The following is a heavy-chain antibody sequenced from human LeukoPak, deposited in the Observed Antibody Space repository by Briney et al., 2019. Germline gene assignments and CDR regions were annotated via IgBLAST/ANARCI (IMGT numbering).Heavy chain of an antibody. V-gene: IGHV1-69*05. D-gene: IGHD2-2*02. CDR1: GGTFSSYA. CDR2: IIPIFGTA. J-gene: IGHJ5*02. Sequence: SVKVSCKASGGTFSSYAISWVRQAPGQGLEWMGGIIPIFGTANYAQKFQGRVTMTRDMSTSTVYMELSSLRSEDTAVYYCARDLTCSSTSCYTFGPFDPWGQGTLVTDSS. CDR3: ARDLTCSSTSCYTFGPFDP.